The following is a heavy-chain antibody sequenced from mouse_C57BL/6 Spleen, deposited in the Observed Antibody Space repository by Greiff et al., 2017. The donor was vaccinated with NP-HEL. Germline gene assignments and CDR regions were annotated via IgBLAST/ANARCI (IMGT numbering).Heavy chain of an antibody. J-gene: IGHJ4*01. CDR1: GYTFTSYW. Sequence: VQLQQPGAELVMPGASVKLSCKASGYTFTSYWMHWVKQRPGQGLEWIGEIDPSDSYTNYNQKFKGKSTLTVDKSSSTAYMQLSSLTSEDSAVYYCARGLTGTFYYAMDYWGQGTSVTVSS. D-gene: IGHD4-1*01. V-gene: IGHV1-69*01. CDR3: ARGLTGTFYYAMDY. CDR2: IDPSDSYT.